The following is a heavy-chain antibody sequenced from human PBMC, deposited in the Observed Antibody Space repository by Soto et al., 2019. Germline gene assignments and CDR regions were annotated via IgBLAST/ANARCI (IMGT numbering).Heavy chain of an antibody. CDR2: IYYSGST. J-gene: IGHJ5*02. CDR1: GGSISSYY. CDR3: ARIRNYGDYVWFDP. D-gene: IGHD4-17*01. V-gene: IGHV4-59*01. Sequence: PSETLSLTCTVSGGSISSYYWSWIRQPPGKGLEWIGYIYYSGSTNYNPSLKSRVTISVDTSKNQFSLKLSSVTAADTAVYYCARIRNYGDYVWFDPWGQGTLVTVS.